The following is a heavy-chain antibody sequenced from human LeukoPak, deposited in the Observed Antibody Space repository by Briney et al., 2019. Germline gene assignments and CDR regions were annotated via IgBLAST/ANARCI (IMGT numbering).Heavy chain of an antibody. J-gene: IGHJ4*02. CDR1: GFTFSSYA. Sequence: GASLRLSCAASGFTFSSYAMSWVRQAPRKGVEWVSAISGSGGSTYYADSVKGRFTISRDNSKNTLYLQMNSLRAEDTAVYYCAKDRDYDSSGYPNWGQGTLVTVSS. D-gene: IGHD3-22*01. CDR2: ISGSGGST. V-gene: IGHV3-23*01. CDR3: AKDRDYDSSGYPN.